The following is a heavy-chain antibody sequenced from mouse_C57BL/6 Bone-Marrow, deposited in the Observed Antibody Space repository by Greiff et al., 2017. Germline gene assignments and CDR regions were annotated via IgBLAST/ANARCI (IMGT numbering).Heavy chain of an antibody. Sequence: LQLQQSGAELVRPGASVTLSCKASGYTFTDYEMHWVKQTPVHGLEWIGAIDPETGGTAYNQKFKGKAILTADKSSSTAYMELRSLTSEDSAVYYCTSRITTVVEYYFDYWGQGTTLTVSS. V-gene: IGHV1-15*01. CDR3: TSRITTVVEYYFDY. D-gene: IGHD1-1*01. J-gene: IGHJ2*01. CDR2: IDPETGGT. CDR1: GYTFTDYE.